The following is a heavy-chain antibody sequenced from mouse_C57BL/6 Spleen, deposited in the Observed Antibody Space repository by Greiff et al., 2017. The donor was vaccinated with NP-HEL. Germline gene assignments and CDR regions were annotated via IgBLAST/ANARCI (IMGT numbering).Heavy chain of an antibody. Sequence: QVQLQQPGAELVKPGASVKLSCKASGYTFTSYWMQWVKQRPGQGLEWIGEIDPSDSYTNYNQKFKGKATLTVDTSSSTAYMQLSSLTSEDSAVYYCARGYYSNSCFDYWGQGTTLTVSS. D-gene: IGHD2-5*01. V-gene: IGHV1-50*01. CDR3: ARGYYSNSCFDY. CDR1: GYTFTSYW. CDR2: IDPSDSYT. J-gene: IGHJ2*01.